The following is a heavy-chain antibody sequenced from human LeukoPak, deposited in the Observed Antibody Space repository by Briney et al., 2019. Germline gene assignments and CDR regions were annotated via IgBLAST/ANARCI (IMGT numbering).Heavy chain of an antibody. D-gene: IGHD2-2*01. CDR2: ISAYNGNT. Sequence: ASVKVSCKASGYTFTSYGISWVRQAPGQGLEWMGWISAYNGNTNYAQKLQGRVTMTTDTSTSTAYMELRSLRSDDTAVYYCARDAPIVVVPAAIHYYGMDVWGQGTMVTVSS. CDR1: GYTFTSYG. J-gene: IGHJ6*02. CDR3: ARDAPIVVVPAAIHYYGMDV. V-gene: IGHV1-18*01.